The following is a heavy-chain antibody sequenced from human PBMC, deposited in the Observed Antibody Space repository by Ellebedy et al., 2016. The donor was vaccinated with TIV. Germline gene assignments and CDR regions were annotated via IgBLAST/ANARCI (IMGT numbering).Heavy chain of an antibody. CDR1: GFTFSLYG. Sequence: GESLKISCAASGFTFSLYGMHWVRQAPGKGLEWVAVIWYDGNNKYYADSVKGRFTISRDNSENTLYLQMNSLRAEDTAVYYCARDRDFWSGRTPQTDWGQGTLVTVSS. V-gene: IGHV3-33*01. J-gene: IGHJ4*02. CDR2: IWYDGNNK. CDR3: ARDRDFWSGRTPQTD. D-gene: IGHD3-3*01.